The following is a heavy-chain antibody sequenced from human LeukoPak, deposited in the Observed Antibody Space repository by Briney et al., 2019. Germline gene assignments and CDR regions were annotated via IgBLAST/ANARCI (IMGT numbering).Heavy chain of an antibody. J-gene: IGHJ4*02. CDR1: GFTFSSYA. D-gene: IGHD2-2*01. CDR3: AKGRRRASDIVVVPAAIGY. CDR2: ISGSGGST. Sequence: PGGSLRLSCAASGFTFSSYAMSWVRQAPGKGLEWVSAISGSGGSTYYADSVKGRFTISRDNSKNTLYLQMNSLRAEDTAVCYCAKGRRRASDIVVVPAAIGYWGQGTLVTVSS. V-gene: IGHV3-23*01.